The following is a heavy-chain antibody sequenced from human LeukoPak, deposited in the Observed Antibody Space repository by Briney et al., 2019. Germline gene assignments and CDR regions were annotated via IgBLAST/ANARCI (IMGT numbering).Heavy chain of an antibody. Sequence: GGSLRLSCAASGFTFSSYEMSWVRQAPGKGLEWVANVNQDGSGKYYVDSVKGRFTISKDNAKNSLYLQMNSLRAEDTAVYYCTSANYGPAYWGQGTLVTVSS. CDR2: VNQDGSGK. CDR3: TSANYGPAY. CDR1: GFTFSSYE. D-gene: IGHD5-24*01. V-gene: IGHV3-7*01. J-gene: IGHJ4*02.